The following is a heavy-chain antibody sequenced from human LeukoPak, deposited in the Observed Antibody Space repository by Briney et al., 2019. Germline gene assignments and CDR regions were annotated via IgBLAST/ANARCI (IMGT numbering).Heavy chain of an antibody. CDR1: GFTFSDYY. D-gene: IGHD3-3*01. CDR2: ISSSARST. CDR3: ARGRVITIFGIPYSFDY. V-gene: IGHV3-11*04. J-gene: IGHJ4*02. Sequence: PGGSLRLFCAAWGFTFSDYYMSWMRQAPAKGLEWVSYISSSARSTYYADSVKGRFTISRDDAKNSLYLQMNSLRAEDTARYYCARGRVITIFGIPYSFDYWGQGTLVTVSS.